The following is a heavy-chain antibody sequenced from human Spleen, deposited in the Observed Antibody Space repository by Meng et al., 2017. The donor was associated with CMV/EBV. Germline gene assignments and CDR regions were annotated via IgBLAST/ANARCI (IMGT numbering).Heavy chain of an antibody. Sequence: CKAHGGTFSTYAINWVRQAPGQGLEWMGTIIPMGETAIYTQKFRGRVTITADESTTTAHMEISGLTSEDTAVYYCATDGPGGGSYCLYWGQGTLVTVSS. CDR2: IIPMGETA. V-gene: IGHV1-69*11. D-gene: IGHD3-10*01. CDR1: GGTFSTYA. CDR3: ATDGPGGGSYCLY. J-gene: IGHJ4*02.